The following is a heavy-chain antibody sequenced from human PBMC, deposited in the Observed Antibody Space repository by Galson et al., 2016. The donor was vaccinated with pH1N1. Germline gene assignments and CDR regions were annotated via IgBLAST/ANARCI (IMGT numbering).Heavy chain of an antibody. J-gene: IGHJ6*02. D-gene: IGHD3-10*01. CDR2: SSWNSGSI. CDR1: GFTFDDYA. V-gene: IGHV3-9*01. Sequence: SLRLSCAASGFTFDDYAMHWVRHAPGKGLEWVSGSSWNSGSIGYADSVKGRFTISRDNAKNSLYLQMNSLRAEDTALYYCAKNRGYGSGSYGSRMDVWGQGATVTVSS. CDR3: AKNRGYGSGSYGSRMDV.